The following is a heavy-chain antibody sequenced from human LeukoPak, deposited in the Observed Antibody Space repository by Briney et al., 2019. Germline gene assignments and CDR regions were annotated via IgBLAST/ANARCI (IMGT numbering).Heavy chain of an antibody. Sequence: PGGSLRLSCAASGFTFNSYWMSWVPRAPDKGLEGLANIRQDGSDKQYVDSVKGRFTISRDNAKNSLYLQMNSLSAEDTAVYYCARHSRGSPIDDWGQGTLVTASS. CDR1: GFTFNSYW. D-gene: IGHD2-15*01. CDR3: ARHSRGSPIDD. V-gene: IGHV3-7*01. CDR2: IRQDGSDK. J-gene: IGHJ4*02.